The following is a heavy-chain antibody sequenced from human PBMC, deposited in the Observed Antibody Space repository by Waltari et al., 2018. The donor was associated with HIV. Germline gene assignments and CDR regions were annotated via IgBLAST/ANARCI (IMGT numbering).Heavy chain of an antibody. Sequence: EVQLVESGGGLVQPGGSLRLSCAASGFTFSSYWMHWVRQAPGKGLVLVSHIKRDGRSTSYADSVKGRFTISRDNAKNTLYLQMNSLRAEDSAVYYCARVQGYSYAVNWFDPWGQGTLVTVSS. CDR1: GFTFSSYW. V-gene: IGHV3-74*01. D-gene: IGHD5-18*01. J-gene: IGHJ5*02. CDR3: ARVQGYSYAVNWFDP. CDR2: IKRDGRST.